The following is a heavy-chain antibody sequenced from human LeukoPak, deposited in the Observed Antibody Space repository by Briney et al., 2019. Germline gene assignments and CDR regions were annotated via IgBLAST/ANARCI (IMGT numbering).Heavy chain of an antibody. D-gene: IGHD3-10*01. CDR2: IYTNGRDT. J-gene: IGHJ4*02. CDR1: GFVFRSYG. CDR3: ARDYGYYDY. Sequence: GALRLSCVASGFVFRSYGMNWVRQAPGKGLEWVSGIYTNGRDTRYADSVKGRFTISRDNSKNALYLQMNSLRAEDTAVYYCARDYGYYDYWGQGTLVTVSS. V-gene: IGHV3-23*05.